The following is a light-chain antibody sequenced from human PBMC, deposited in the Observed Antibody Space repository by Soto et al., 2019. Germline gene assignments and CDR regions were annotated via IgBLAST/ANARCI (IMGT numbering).Light chain of an antibody. J-gene: IGKJ5*01. CDR3: QQRSSWPLIT. CDR1: QSVSSY. V-gene: IGKV3-11*01. CDR2: DAS. Sequence: SLLPGQRATLSCRASQSVSSYLAWYQQKPGQAPRLLIYDASNRATGIPARFSGSGSGTDFTLTISSLEPEDFAVYYCQQRSSWPLITFGQGTRLEL.